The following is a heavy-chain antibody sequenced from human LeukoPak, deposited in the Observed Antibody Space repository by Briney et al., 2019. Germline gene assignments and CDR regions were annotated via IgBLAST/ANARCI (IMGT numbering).Heavy chain of an antibody. CDR2: ISSSGSTI. Sequence: GGSLRLSCAASGFTFSSYGMHWVRQAPGKGLEWVSYISSSGSTIYYADSVKGRFTISRDNAKNSLYLQMNSLRAEDTAVYYCARARGGWYFDYWGQGTLVTVSS. CDR3: ARARGGWYFDY. CDR1: GFTFSSYG. J-gene: IGHJ4*02. V-gene: IGHV3-48*04. D-gene: IGHD6-19*01.